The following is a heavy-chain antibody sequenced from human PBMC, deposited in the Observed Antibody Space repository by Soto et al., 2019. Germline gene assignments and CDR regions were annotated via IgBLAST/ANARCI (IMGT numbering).Heavy chain of an antibody. CDR2: IWYDGSNK. CDR3: ARDYPTRGKKPHPLDY. J-gene: IGHJ4*02. D-gene: IGHD3-10*01. Sequence: QVQLVESGGGVVQPGRSLRLSCAASGFTFSSYGMHWVRQAPGKGLEWVAVIWYDGSNKYYADSVKGRFTISRDNSKNTLYMQMNSLRAEDTAVYYCARDYPTRGKKPHPLDYWGQGTLVTVSS. CDR1: GFTFSSYG. V-gene: IGHV3-33*01.